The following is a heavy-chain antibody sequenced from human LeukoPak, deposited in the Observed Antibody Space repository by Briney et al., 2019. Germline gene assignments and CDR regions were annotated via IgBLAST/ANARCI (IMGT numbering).Heavy chain of an antibody. CDR1: GFRFSSYS. CDR3: ARDYLYAFDY. D-gene: IGHD2-2*01. Sequence: GCSLPLSCAPCGFRFSSYSMNWVRQAPGKGLEWVSYISGSGNAKHYTDSVKGRFTISRDNAKNALYLQMNSLRAEDTAVYFCARDYLYAFDYWGQGAPVTVSS. J-gene: IGHJ4*02. V-gene: IGHV3-48*01. CDR2: ISGSGNAK.